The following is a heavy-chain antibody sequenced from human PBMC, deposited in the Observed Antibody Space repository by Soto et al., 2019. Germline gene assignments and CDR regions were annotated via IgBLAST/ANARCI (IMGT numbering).Heavy chain of an antibody. CDR1: GFTFSNYG. V-gene: IGHV3-33*01. CDR3: ASDLVGASDSYGLDV. Sequence: GGSLRLSCAASGFTFSNYGMHWVRQAPGKGLEWVAIIWHDGNNKCYADSVRGRFIISRDNSKNRLYLQMHSLRAEDTAVYYCASDLVGASDSYGLDVWGQGTPVTVSS. D-gene: IGHD1-26*01. CDR2: IWHDGNNK. J-gene: IGHJ6*02.